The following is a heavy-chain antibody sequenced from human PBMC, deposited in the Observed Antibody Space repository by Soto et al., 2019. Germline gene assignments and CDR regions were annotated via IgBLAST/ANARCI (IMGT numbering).Heavy chain of an antibody. D-gene: IGHD1-1*01. Sequence: EVQLVESGGGLVQPGGSLRLSCAASGFTFSGYNMNWVRQAPGKGLEWISCIKSDSSGTWYADSVKGRFTMSRDNAKHSPYRQMNGLRDEDTAVYFCGRDANWCSDYWGQGTLVACSS. CDR3: GRDANWCSDY. CDR1: GFTFSGYN. J-gene: IGHJ4*02. CDR2: IKSDSSGT. V-gene: IGHV3-48*02.